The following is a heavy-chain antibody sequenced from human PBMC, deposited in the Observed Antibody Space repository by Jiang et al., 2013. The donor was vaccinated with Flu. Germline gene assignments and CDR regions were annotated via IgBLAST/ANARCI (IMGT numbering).Heavy chain of an antibody. Sequence: FSSYGMHWVRQAPGKGLEWVAVISYDGSNKYYADSVKGRFTISRDNSKNTLYLQMNSLRAEDTAVYYCAKDRAVAGTYYYYGMDVWGRRDHGHRLL. CDR2: ISYDGSNK. CDR3: AKDRAVAGTYYYYGMDV. CDR1: FSSYG. D-gene: IGHD6-19*01. J-gene: IGHJ6*02. V-gene: IGHV3-30*18.